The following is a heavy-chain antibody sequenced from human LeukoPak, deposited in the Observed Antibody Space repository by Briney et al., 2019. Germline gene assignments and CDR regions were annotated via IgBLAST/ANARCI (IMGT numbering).Heavy chain of an antibody. J-gene: IGHJ3*02. D-gene: IGHD4-17*01. V-gene: IGHV3-48*03. CDR2: IGRSGTTT. CDR1: GFTFNSYE. Sequence: GGSLRLSCAASGFTFNSYEMNWVRQAPGKGLEWVSYIGRSGTTTYSADSVKGRFTISRDNAKNSLYLQMNSLRAEDTAVYYCAREGILRHNTFDIWGQGTMVTVSA. CDR3: AREGILRHNTFDI.